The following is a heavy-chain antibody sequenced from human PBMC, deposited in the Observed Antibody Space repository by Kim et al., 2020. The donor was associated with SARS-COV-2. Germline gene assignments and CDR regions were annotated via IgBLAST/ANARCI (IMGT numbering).Heavy chain of an antibody. V-gene: IGHV1-69*04. CDR2: IIPILGIA. D-gene: IGHD6-13*01. CDR1: GGTFSSYA. CDR3: ARVPSLYSSSWYYDY. Sequence: SVKVSCKASGGTFSSYAISWVRQAPGQGLEWMGRIIPILGIANYAQKFQGRVTITADKSTSTAYMELSSLRSEDTAVYYCARVPSLYSSSWYYDYWGQGTLVTVSS. J-gene: IGHJ4*02.